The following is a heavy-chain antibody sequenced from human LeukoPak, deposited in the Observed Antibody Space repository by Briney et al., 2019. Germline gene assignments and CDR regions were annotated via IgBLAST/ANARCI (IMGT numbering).Heavy chain of an antibody. CDR3: ARDIRPRVESFDY. CDR2: INPNSGGT. Sequence: ASVKVSCKASGYTFTDYHLHWVRQAPGQGLEWMGWINPNSGGTNYAQKFQGRVTMTRDMSINTAYMELSRLRSDDTAVYYCARDIRPRVESFDYWGQGTLVTVSS. J-gene: IGHJ4*02. V-gene: IGHV1-2*02. D-gene: IGHD3-3*01. CDR1: GYTFTDYH.